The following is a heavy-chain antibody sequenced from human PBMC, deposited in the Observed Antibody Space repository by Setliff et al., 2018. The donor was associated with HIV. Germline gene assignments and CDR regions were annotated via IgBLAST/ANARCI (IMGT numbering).Heavy chain of an antibody. D-gene: IGHD2-15*01. CDR2: ISPDGSAT. V-gene: IGHV3-7*01. CDR1: GFTFSSAW. J-gene: IGHJ3*02. CDR3: ARRRGYCSGGECPGKSFDI. Sequence: GGSLRLSCAASGFTFSSAWMGWVRQAPAKGLEWVANISPDGSATYYVDSVKGRFTISRDNAKNSLYLQLNSLRVEDTAVYYCARRRGYCSGGECPGKSFDIWGQGTMVTVSS.